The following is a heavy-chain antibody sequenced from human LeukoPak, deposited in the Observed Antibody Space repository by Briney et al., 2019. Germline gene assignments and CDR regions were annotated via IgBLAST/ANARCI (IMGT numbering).Heavy chain of an antibody. CDR3: ARPHPRTVFGVFSYYYGMDV. D-gene: IGHD3-3*01. J-gene: IGHJ6*02. CDR1: GFTFSSYA. Sequence: TGGSLRLSCAASGFTFSSYAMSWVRQAPGKGLEWVSAISGSGGSTYYADSVKGRFTISRDNAKNSLYLQMNSLRAEDTAVYYCARPHPRTVFGVFSYYYGMDVWGQGTTVTVSS. CDR2: ISGSGGST. V-gene: IGHV3-23*01.